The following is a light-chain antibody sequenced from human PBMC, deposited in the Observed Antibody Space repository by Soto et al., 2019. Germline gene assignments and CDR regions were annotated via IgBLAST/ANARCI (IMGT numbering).Light chain of an antibody. CDR3: QQYHNWPIT. CDR1: QSLTSD. J-gene: IGKJ4*01. CDR2: SAS. Sequence: EIVMTQSPATLSVSPGETASLSCRASQSLTSDLAWYQQKPGQAPRLLIYSASTRATGIPARFSGSVSGTEFTLTISSLQSEDFANYFCQQYHNWPITFGGGTWVEIK. V-gene: IGKV3D-15*01.